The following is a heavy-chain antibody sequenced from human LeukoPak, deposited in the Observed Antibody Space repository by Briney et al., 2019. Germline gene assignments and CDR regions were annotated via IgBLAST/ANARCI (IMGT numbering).Heavy chain of an antibody. Sequence: SETLSLTCAVYGGSFSGYYWSWIRQPPGKGLEWIGEINQSGSPNYNPSLKSRVTISVDTSKNQFSLKLSSVTAADTAVYYCARVSGDGYNYFAYWGQGTLVTVSS. J-gene: IGHJ4*02. CDR3: ARVSGDGYNYFAY. V-gene: IGHV4-34*01. CDR1: GGSFSGYY. D-gene: IGHD5-24*01. CDR2: INQSGSP.